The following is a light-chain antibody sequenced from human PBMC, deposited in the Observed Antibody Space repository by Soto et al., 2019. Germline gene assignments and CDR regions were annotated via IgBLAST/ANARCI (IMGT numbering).Light chain of an antibody. CDR2: WAS. Sequence: DIVMTQSPDSLAVSLGERATINCKSSQSILYTSSGNNYLAWYQHKPGQPPKLLIYWASTRVSGVPDRFSGSGSGTDFTLTISSLQAEDVAVYYCLQYYGPPQTFGQGTKVDIK. J-gene: IGKJ1*01. CDR3: LQYYGPPQT. CDR1: QSILYTSSGNNY. V-gene: IGKV4-1*01.